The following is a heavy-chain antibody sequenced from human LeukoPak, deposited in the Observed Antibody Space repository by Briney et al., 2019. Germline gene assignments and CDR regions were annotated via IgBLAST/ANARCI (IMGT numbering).Heavy chain of an antibody. V-gene: IGHV4-31*03. CDR2: IYYSGST. CDR1: GGSISSGGYY. D-gene: IGHD6-19*01. CDR3: AREIAVAGSYYYGMDV. Sequence: PSETLSLTCTVSGGSISSGGYYWSWVRQHPGKGLEWIGYIYYSGSTYYNPSLKSRVTISVDTSKNRFSLKLSSVTAADTAVYYCAREIAVAGSYYYGMDVWGQGTTVTVSS. J-gene: IGHJ6*02.